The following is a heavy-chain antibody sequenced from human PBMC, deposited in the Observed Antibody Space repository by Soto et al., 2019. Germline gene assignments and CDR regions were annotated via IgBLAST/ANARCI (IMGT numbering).Heavy chain of an antibody. CDR1: GYSFTSYW. Sequence: PVESLKISCNGSGYSFTSYWISWVRLMPGKGLEWMGRIDPSDSYTNYSPSFQGHVTISADKSISTAYLQWSSLKASDTAMYYCARIRSGGKPFDYWGQGTLVTVSS. CDR2: IDPSDSYT. V-gene: IGHV5-10-1*01. J-gene: IGHJ4*02. D-gene: IGHD2-15*01. CDR3: ARIRSGGKPFDY.